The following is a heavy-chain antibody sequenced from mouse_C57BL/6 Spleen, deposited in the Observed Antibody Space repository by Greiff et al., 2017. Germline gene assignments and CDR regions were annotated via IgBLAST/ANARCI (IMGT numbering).Heavy chain of an antibody. V-gene: IGHV1-74*01. CDR3: AIGIFDGSSFFDY. Sequence: QVQLQQPGAELVKPGASVKVSCKASGYTFTSYWMHWVKQRPGQGLEWIGRIHPSDSDTNYNQKFKGKATLTADKSSSPAYLQLSSLTSEDSAVXYCAIGIFDGSSFFDYWGQGTLVTVSA. CDR1: GYTFTSYW. J-gene: IGHJ3*01. CDR2: IHPSDSDT. D-gene: IGHD1-1*01.